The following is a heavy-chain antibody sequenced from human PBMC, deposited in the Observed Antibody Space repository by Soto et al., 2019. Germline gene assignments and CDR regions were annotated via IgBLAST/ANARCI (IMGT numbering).Heavy chain of an antibody. J-gene: IGHJ6*02. Sequence: PSQTLSLTCAISGDSVSSNSAAWNWIRQPPSRGLEWLGRTYYRSKWYNDYAVSVKSRITINPDTSKNQFSLQLSSVTPEDTAVYYCARVNWNLGYYGMDVWGQGTTVTVSS. V-gene: IGHV6-1*01. CDR2: TYYRSKWYN. CDR3: ARVNWNLGYYGMDV. CDR1: GDSVSSNSAA. D-gene: IGHD1-7*01.